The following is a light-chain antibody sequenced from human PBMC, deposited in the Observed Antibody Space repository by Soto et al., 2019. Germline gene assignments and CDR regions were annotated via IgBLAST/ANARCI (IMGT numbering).Light chain of an antibody. Sequence: QSALTQPPSASGSPGQSVTISCTGTKNDIGLYDFVSWYQHHPGKAPRLIIYEVVQRPSGVPDRFPGSKSGNTASLTASGLQAADEADYFCKSYAGSNTYVFGSGTKVTVL. CDR3: KSYAGSNTYV. V-gene: IGLV2-8*01. CDR2: EVV. J-gene: IGLJ1*01. CDR1: KNDIGLYDF.